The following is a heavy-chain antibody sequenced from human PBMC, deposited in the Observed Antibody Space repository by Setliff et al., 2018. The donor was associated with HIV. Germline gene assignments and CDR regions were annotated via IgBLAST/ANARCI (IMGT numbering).Heavy chain of an antibody. J-gene: IGHJ6*04. CDR2: MNPNSGVS. V-gene: IGHV1-8*01. D-gene: IGHD3-10*01. CDR1: ATFTNVD. Sequence: ASVKVSCKASATFTNVDIHWLRRATGQGLEWMGWMNPNSGVSGYAQKFQGRVTMTRDTSISTAYMELSSLTSEETGVYYCASGKGVGGVIITGGLDVWGKGTTVTVSS. CDR3: ASGKGVGGVIITGGLDV.